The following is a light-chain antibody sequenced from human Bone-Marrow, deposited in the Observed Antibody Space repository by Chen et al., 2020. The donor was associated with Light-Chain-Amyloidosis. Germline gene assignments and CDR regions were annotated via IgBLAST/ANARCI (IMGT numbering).Light chain of an antibody. V-gene: IGLV3-25*03. J-gene: IGLJ2*01. CDR2: RDT. Sequence: SYELTQPPSESVSPGQTARITCSGDDLPTKYAYCYQQKPGQAPVLVIHRDTERPSGISERFSGSSSGTTATLTISGVQAEDEADYHCQSADSSGTYEVIFGGGTKLTVL. CDR3: QSADSSGTYEVI. CDR1: DLPTKY.